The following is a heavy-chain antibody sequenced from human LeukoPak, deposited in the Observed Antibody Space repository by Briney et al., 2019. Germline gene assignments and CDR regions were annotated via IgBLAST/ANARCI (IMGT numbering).Heavy chain of an antibody. J-gene: IGHJ4*02. D-gene: IGHD5-18*01. CDR2: IYYSGHT. Sequence: SETLSLTCTVSGGSISNYYWSWIRQPPGKALEGIGYIYYSGHTRYNPSLKSPVTISVDTSKNQFSLRLSSVTAADTAVYFCARGQKYRYGYTVTELGSGYFDYWGQGTLVTVSS. CDR1: GGSISNYY. CDR3: ARGQKYRYGYTVTELGSGYFDY. V-gene: IGHV4-59*12.